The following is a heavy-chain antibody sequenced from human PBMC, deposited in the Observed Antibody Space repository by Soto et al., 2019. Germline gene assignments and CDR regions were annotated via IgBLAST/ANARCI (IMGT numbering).Heavy chain of an antibody. J-gene: IGHJ6*02. Sequence: SETLSLTCTVSGGSISSGGYYWSWIRQHPGKGLEWIGYIYYSGSTYYNPSLKSRVTISVDTSKNQFSLKLSSVTAADTAVYYCARVVLAGAGYYGMDVWGQGTTVTVSS. D-gene: IGHD6-13*01. CDR2: IYYSGST. CDR1: GGSISSGGYY. V-gene: IGHV4-31*03. CDR3: ARVVLAGAGYYGMDV.